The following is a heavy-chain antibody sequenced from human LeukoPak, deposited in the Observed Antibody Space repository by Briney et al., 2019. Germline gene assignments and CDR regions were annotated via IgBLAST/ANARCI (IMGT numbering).Heavy chain of an antibody. CDR1: GYNFISYY. D-gene: IGHD1-14*01. CDR3: ARGQPSPLDY. CDR2: INPNTGVT. J-gene: IGHJ4*02. Sequence: ASLTVSFKASGYNFISYYLVWVRQAPGQGLEWMGWINPNTGVTNYAQKFQGRITMTRDTPISTAYMELSSLRSDDTAMYYCARGQPSPLDYWGQGTLVTVSS. V-gene: IGHV1-2*02.